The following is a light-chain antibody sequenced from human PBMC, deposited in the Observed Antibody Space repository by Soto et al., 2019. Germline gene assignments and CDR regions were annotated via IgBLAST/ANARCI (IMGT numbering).Light chain of an antibody. V-gene: IGLV3-9*01. CDR3: QLGDSNSGV. Sequence: SYDLTQPVSVSVALGQTARITCGGNNIGIKIVHCYQHKPGQAPVLVIYGGSNRPSHIPERFSGSNSGNTATLTIRRAQAGDEAYYDCQLGDSNSGVFGGGTKVTVL. CDR1: NIGIKI. J-gene: IGLJ3*02. CDR2: GGS.